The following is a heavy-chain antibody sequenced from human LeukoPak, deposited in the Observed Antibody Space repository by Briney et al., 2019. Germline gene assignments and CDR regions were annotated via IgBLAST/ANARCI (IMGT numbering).Heavy chain of an antibody. D-gene: IGHD3-3*01. CDR2: IYTSGST. CDR1: GGSISSGSYY. V-gene: IGHV4-61*02. Sequence: SQTLSLTCTVSGGSISSGSYYWSWIRQPAGKGLEWIGRIYTSGSTNYNPSLKSRVTISVDTSKNQFSLKLSSVTAADTAVYYCARDDPYYDFWSGYRYYYYMDVWGKGTTVTVSS. CDR3: ARDDPYYDFWSGYRYYYYMDV. J-gene: IGHJ6*03.